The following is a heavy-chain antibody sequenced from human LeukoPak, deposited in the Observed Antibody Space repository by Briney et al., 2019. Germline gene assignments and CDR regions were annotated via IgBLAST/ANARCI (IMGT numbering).Heavy chain of an antibody. J-gene: IGHJ4*02. CDR3: ARGRSSGPTALQY. D-gene: IGHD6-19*01. V-gene: IGHV4-34*01. CDR2: INHSGST. CDR1: GGSFSGYY. Sequence: PSETLSLTCAVYGGSFSGYYWSWIRQPPGKGLEWIGEINHSGSTNYNPSLKSRVTISVDTSKNQFSLKLSSVTAADTAVYYCARGRSSGPTALQYWGQGTLVTVSS.